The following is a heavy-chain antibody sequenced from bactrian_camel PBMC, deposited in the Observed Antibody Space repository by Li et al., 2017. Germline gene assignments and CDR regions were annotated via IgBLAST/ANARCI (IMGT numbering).Heavy chain of an antibody. CDR1: GLPYSNCA. J-gene: IGHJ4*01. Sequence: HVQLVESGGGLVQPGGSLRLSCAASGLPYSNCAMAWYRQAPGKGLEWVSMIYTGDGSFSSVDSVKDRFRISRDNAKNMLYLQLNSLKTEDMAMYYCAKEVYGVPGDYWGQGTQVTVS. D-gene: IGHD6*01. CDR2: IYTGDGSF. CDR3: AKEVYGVPGDY. V-gene: IGHV3S1*01.